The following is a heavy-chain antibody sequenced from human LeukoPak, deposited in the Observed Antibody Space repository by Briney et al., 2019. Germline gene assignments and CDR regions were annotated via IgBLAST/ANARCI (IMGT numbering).Heavy chain of an antibody. J-gene: IGHJ4*02. Sequence: GGSLRLSCAASGFTFSSYGMHWVRQAPGKGLEWVAFIRYDGSNKYYADSVKGRFTISRDNSKNTLYLQMNSLRAEDTAVYYCAKDVRTIIAVAGTFDDWGQGTLVTVSS. V-gene: IGHV3-30*02. CDR1: GFTFSSYG. CDR3: AKDVRTIIAVAGTFDD. D-gene: IGHD6-19*01. CDR2: IRYDGSNK.